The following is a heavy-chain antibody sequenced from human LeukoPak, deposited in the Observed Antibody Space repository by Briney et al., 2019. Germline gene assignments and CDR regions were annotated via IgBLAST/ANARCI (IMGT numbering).Heavy chain of an antibody. D-gene: IGHD5-12*01. CDR3: ARADRLGYSGYDSAFDI. CDR2: TRSRANNYTT. CDR1: GFTFSSYS. V-gene: IGHV3-72*01. Sequence: PGGSLRLSCVASGFTFSSYSMNWVRQAPGKGLEWVGRTRSRANNYTTEYAASVKGRFTISRHDSKNSVYLQMNSLKTEDTAVYYCARADRLGYSGYDSAFDIWGQGTMVTVSS. J-gene: IGHJ3*02.